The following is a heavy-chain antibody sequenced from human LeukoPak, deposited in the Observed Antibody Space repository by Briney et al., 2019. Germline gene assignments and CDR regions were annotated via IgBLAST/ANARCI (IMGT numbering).Heavy chain of an antibody. CDR3: ARGFGGAMVKYHYYYYMDV. CDR2: IIPIFGTA. V-gene: IGHV1-69*05. CDR1: GGTFSSYA. Sequence: SVKVSCKASGGTFSSYAISWVRQAPGQGLEWMGGIIPIFGTANYAQKFQGRVTITTDESTSTAYMDLSSLRSEDTAVYYCARGFGGAMVKYHYYYYMDVWGKGTTVTVSS. J-gene: IGHJ6*03. D-gene: IGHD5-18*01.